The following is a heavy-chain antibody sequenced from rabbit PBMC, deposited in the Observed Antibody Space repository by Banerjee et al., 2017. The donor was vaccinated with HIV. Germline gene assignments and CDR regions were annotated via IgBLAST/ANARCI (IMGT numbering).Heavy chain of an antibody. CDR2: IYAGSSGST. CDR3: ARDLAGVIGWNFNL. J-gene: IGHJ4*01. Sequence: QSLEASGGDLVKPGASLTLTCTASGFSFSSSYWICWVRQAPGKGLELIACIYAGSSGSTYYASWAKGRFTISKTSSTTVTLQMTSLTAADTATYFCARDLAGVIGWNFNLWGPGTLVTVS. CDR1: GFSFSSSYW. V-gene: IGHV1S40*01. D-gene: IGHD4-1*01.